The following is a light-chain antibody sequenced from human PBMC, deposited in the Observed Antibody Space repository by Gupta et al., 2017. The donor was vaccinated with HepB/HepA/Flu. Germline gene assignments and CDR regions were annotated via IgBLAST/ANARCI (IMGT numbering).Light chain of an antibody. CDR3: QQYSTFSRT. Sequence: IQLTQSPSTLSPSLGDTITITCRASQSFNSWLAWYQQKPGEAPKLLIHKASTLESGVPSRFSGSGSGTEFTLTISNLQPDDFATYYCQQYSTFSRTFGQGTKVEIK. CDR2: KAS. J-gene: IGKJ1*01. CDR1: QSFNSW. V-gene: IGKV1-5*03.